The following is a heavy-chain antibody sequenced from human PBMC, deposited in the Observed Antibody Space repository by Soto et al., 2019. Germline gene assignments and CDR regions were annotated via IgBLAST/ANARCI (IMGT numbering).Heavy chain of an antibody. CDR2: IYYSGST. CDR1: GGSISSYY. J-gene: IGHJ5*02. Sequence: PSETLSLTCTVSGGSISSYYWSWIRQPPGKGLEWIGYIYYSGSTNYNPSLKSRVTISVDTSKNQFSLKLGSVTAADTAVYYCARDQSYGDYNWFDPWGQGTLVTVSS. CDR3: ARDQSYGDYNWFDP. V-gene: IGHV4-59*01. D-gene: IGHD4-17*01.